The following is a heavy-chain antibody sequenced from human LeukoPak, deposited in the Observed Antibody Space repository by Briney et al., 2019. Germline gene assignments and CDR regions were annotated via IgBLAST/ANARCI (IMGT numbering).Heavy chain of an antibody. CDR2: INPNSGGT. J-gene: IGHJ3*02. CDR3: ARKPNKDILTGYYVYAFDI. D-gene: IGHD3-9*01. V-gene: IGHV1-2*02. Sequence: ASVKVSCRASGYTFTGYYMHWVRQAPGQGLEGMGWINPNSGGTNYAQKFQGRVTMTRDTSISTAYMELSRLRSDDTAVYYCARKPNKDILTGYYVYAFDIWGQGTMVTVSS. CDR1: GYTFTGYY.